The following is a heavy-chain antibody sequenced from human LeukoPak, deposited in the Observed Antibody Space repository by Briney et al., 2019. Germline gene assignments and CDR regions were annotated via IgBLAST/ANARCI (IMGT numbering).Heavy chain of an antibody. Sequence: AGGSLRLSCAASGFTFSSYAMSWVRQAPGKGLEWVSYGGSGGSKYYADSVRGRFTISRDTSKSTMYLQMNSLTADDTAVYYCARDWDAMNNCFDPWGQGTPVTVSS. CDR3: ARDWDAMNNCFDP. J-gene: IGHJ5*02. CDR2: GGSGGSK. CDR1: GFTFSSYA. V-gene: IGHV3-23*01. D-gene: IGHD1-26*01.